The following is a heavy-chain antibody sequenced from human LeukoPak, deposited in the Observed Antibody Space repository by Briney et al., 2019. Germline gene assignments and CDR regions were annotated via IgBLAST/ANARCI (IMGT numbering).Heavy chain of an antibody. Sequence: SETLSLTCAVYGGSFSGYYWSWIRQPPGKGLEWIGEINHSGSTNYNPSLESRVTISVDTSKNQFSLKLSSVTAADTAVYYCARAAAAYYYYYYMDVWGKGTTVTVSS. CDR3: ARAAAAYYYYYYMDV. D-gene: IGHD2-2*01. J-gene: IGHJ6*03. V-gene: IGHV4-34*01. CDR2: INHSGST. CDR1: GGSFSGYY.